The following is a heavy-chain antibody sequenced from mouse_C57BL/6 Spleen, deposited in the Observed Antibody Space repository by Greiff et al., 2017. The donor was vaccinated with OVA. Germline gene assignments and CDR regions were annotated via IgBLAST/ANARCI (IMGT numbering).Heavy chain of an antibody. D-gene: IGHD2-12*01. CDR3: ARSFLRQYYFDY. Sequence: EVQGVESGGGLVKPGGSLKLSCAASGFTFRDYGMNWVSQAPEKGLEWIAYISSGSSTIYYADTVKGRCTISRDNAKNTLFLQMTSLRSEDTAMYYCARSFLRQYYFDYWGQGTTLTVSS. V-gene: IGHV5-17*01. CDR1: GFTFRDYG. CDR2: ISSGSSTI. J-gene: IGHJ2*01.